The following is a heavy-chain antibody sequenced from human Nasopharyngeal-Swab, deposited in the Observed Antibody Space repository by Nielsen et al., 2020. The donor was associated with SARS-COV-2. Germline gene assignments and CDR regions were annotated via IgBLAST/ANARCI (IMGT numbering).Heavy chain of an antibody. J-gene: IGHJ5*02. Sequence: SETLSLTCTVSGGSITSDYWSWIRQPPGKGLEWIGYIHSSGHAMYNPSLRSRATISIDTSKNQFSLNLSSVSAADTAVYYCARVIGGQYELLYNWFDPWGQGTLVIVSS. CDR3: ARVIGGQYELLYNWFDP. CDR2: IHSSGHA. V-gene: IGHV4-59*01. D-gene: IGHD2-2*01. CDR1: GGSITSDY.